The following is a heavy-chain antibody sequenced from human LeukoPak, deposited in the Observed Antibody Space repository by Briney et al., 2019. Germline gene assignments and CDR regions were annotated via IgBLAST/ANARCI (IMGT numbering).Heavy chain of an antibody. CDR1: GFTFSSYG. D-gene: IGHD4-17*01. Sequence: PGGSLRLSCAASGFTFSSYGLSWVRQAPGKGLEWVSAISGSGGSTYYADSVKGRFTISRDNSKNTLYLQMNSLRADDTAIYYCARHGDTCFDHWGQGTLVTVSS. V-gene: IGHV3-23*01. J-gene: IGHJ4*02. CDR2: ISGSGGST. CDR3: ARHGDTCFDH.